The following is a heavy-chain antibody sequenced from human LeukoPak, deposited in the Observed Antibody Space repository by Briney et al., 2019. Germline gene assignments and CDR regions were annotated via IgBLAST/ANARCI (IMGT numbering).Heavy chain of an antibody. V-gene: IGHV1-46*01. CDR3: AIECVGWLRPDPFFDY. CDR2: INPSGGST. CDR1: GYTFTSYY. J-gene: IGHJ4*02. D-gene: IGHD5-12*01. Sequence: ASVKVSCKASGYTFTSYYMHWVRQAPGQGLEWLGIINPSGGSTSYAQKFQGRVTMTRDTSTSTVYMELSSLRSEDTAVYYCAIECVGWLRPDPFFDYWGQGTLVTVSS.